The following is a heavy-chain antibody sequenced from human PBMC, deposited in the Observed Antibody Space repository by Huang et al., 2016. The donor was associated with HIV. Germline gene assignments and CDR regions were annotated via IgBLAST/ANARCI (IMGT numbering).Heavy chain of an antibody. CDR3: AKDGADEEWDIDY. CDR2: ISYDGSNK. J-gene: IGHJ4*02. CDR1: GFSFSTYG. Sequence: VQLVESGGGVVQPGRSLRLACAASGFSFSTYGLHGVRQAPGKGLECVAVISYDGSNKYYAHSVKGRFTISRDTSENKVYLQMNSLRHEDTAVYYCAKDGADEEWDIDYWGQGTLVTVSS. V-gene: IGHV3-30*18. D-gene: IGHD1-26*01.